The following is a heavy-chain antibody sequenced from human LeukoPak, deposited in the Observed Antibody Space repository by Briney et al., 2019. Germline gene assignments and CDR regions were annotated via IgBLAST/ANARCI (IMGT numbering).Heavy chain of an antibody. D-gene: IGHD3-22*01. CDR1: GFTFSSYG. J-gene: IGHJ4*02. V-gene: IGHV3-30*02. CDR3: AKDLGGYYYDSSGSGLY. CDR2: IRYDGSNK. Sequence: GGSLRLSCAASGFTFSSYGMHWVRQAPGKGLEWVAFIRYDGSNKYYADSVKGRFTISRDNSKNTLYLQMNSLRAEDTAVYYCAKDLGGYYYDSSGSGLYWGQGTLVTVSS.